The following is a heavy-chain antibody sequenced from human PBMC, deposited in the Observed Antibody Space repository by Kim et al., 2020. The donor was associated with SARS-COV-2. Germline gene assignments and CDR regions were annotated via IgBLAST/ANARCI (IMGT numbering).Heavy chain of an antibody. Sequence: GGSLRLSCAASGFTFSSYSMNWVRQAPGKGLEWVSSISSSSSYIYYADSVKGRFTISRDNAKNSLYLQMNSLRAEDTAVYYCARDLGFFGHSSGRDYWGQGTLVTVSS. V-gene: IGHV3-21*01. CDR1: GFTFSSYS. D-gene: IGHD6-19*01. J-gene: IGHJ4*02. CDR3: ARDLGFFGHSSGRDY. CDR2: ISSSSSYI.